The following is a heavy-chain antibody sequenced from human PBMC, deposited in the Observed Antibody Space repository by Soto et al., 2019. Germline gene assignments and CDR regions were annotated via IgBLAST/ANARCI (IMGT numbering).Heavy chain of an antibody. D-gene: IGHD3-16*01. J-gene: IGHJ3*01. V-gene: IGHV1-2*02. CDR1: GYTFTGYH. CDR2: INPNSGGT. Sequence: ASVKVSCKASGYTFTGYHMHWVRQAPGQGLEWMGWINPNSGGTNYAQKFQGRVTMTRDTSISTAYLEVSRLRSDDTAVHYCARDRRFYESCSYGVANHALDVWGQRTMVTASS. CDR3: ARDRRFYESCSYGVANHALDV.